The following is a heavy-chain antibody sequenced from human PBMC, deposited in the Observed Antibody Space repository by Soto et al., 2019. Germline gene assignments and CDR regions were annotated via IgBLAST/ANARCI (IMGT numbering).Heavy chain of an antibody. J-gene: IGHJ5*02. V-gene: IGHV1-69*12. Sequence: VQFVQSGAELKKPGSSVRVSGRASGGTIKTYTLSWVRKAPGQGLEWMGAFIPSFPAPNFAQRFKGRLTLTADDSTNTGFMELSGLRPEDTALYFCATGEVVPSFPNWLDTWGQGTQVIVSS. D-gene: IGHD2-21*01. CDR3: ATGEVVPSFPNWLDT. CDR1: GGTIKTYT. CDR2: FIPSFPAP.